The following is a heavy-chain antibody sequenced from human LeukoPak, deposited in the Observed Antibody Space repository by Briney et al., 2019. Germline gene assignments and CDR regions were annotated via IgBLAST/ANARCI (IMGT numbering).Heavy chain of an antibody. D-gene: IGHD6-19*01. V-gene: IGHV3-48*04. CDR3: AGGSQWLVF. Sequence: GGSLRLSCAASGFTFSSYSMNWVRQAPGKGLEWVSYIRSSSNIIYYADSVKGRFTISRDNTKNSLYLQMNSLRAEDTAVYYCAGGSQWLVFWGQGTLVTVSS. CDR2: IRSSSNII. J-gene: IGHJ4*02. CDR1: GFTFSSYS.